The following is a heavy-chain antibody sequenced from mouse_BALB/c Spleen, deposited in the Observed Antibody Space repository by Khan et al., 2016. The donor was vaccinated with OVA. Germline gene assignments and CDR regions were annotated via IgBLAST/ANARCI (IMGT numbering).Heavy chain of an antibody. CDR1: GFTFSTYG. CDR3: ARHLTGSFAY. J-gene: IGHJ3*01. D-gene: IGHD4-1*01. CDR2: ISSAGDYT. Sequence: EVHLVESGGDLVKPGGSLKLSCAASGFTFSTYGMSWVRQIPDKRLEWVATISSAGDYTYYPDNVKGRFTISRDNAKNTLYLQMSSLQSEDTAMFYCARHLTGSFAYWGQGTLVTVST. V-gene: IGHV5-6*01.